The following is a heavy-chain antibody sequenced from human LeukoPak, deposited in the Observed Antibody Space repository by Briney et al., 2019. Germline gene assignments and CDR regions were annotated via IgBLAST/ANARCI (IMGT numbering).Heavy chain of an antibody. Sequence: SETLSLTCTVSGGSISSGGYYWSWIRQRPGKGLEWIGYIYYSGSTYYNPSLKSRVTISVDTSKNQFSLKLSSVTAADTAVYYCARVRITMVRGVIIPDNWFDPWGQGTLVTVSS. J-gene: IGHJ5*02. CDR3: ARVRITMVRGVIIPDNWFDP. CDR2: IYYSGST. V-gene: IGHV4-31*03. CDR1: GGSISSGGYY. D-gene: IGHD3-10*01.